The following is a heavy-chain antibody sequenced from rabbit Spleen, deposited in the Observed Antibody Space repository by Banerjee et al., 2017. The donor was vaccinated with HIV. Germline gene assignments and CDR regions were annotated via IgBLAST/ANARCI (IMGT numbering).Heavy chain of an antibody. CDR1: GFSFSSGHW. CDR2: IHTGSGGT. J-gene: IGHJ6*01. Sequence: QSLEESGGDLVKPGASLTLTCKASGFSFSSGHWICWVRQAPGKGLEWIGCIHTGSGGTYYASWAKGRFTISKTSSTTVTLQMTSLTAADTATYFCARDTGSSFSTYGMDLWGPGTLVTVS. CDR3: ARDTGSSFSTYGMDL. V-gene: IGHV1S40*01. D-gene: IGHD8-1*01.